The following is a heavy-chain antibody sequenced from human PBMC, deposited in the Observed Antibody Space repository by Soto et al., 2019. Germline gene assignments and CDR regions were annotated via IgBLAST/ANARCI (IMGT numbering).Heavy chain of an antibody. CDR3: ARESSSSWHDY. V-gene: IGHV1-18*01. Sequence: QVQLVQSGAEVKKPGASVKVSCKASGYTFTSYGISWVRQAPGQGLEWMGWISAYNGNTNYAQKLQGRVTMTTDTYTSTAYMELRSLRPDDTAVYYWARESSSSWHDYWGQGTLVTVSS. CDR2: ISAYNGNT. D-gene: IGHD6-13*01. J-gene: IGHJ4*02. CDR1: GYTFTSYG.